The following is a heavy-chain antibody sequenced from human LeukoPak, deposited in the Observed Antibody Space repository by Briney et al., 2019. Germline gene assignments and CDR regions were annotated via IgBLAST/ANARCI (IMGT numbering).Heavy chain of an antibody. CDR1: GFTFSSYA. Sequence: GGSLRLSCAASGFTFSSYAMHWARQAPGKGLEWVSSISYTGTYIYYADSVKGRFTISRDNAQNSLYLQMNSLRAEDTAIYYCVRDRGTYRPIDYWGQGTLVTVSS. J-gene: IGHJ4*02. CDR2: ISYTGTYI. D-gene: IGHD1-26*01. V-gene: IGHV3-21*04. CDR3: VRDRGTYRPIDY.